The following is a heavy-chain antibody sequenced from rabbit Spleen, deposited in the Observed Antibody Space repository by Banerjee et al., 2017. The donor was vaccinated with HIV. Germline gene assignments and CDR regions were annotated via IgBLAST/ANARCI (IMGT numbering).Heavy chain of an antibody. Sequence: QSLEESGGDLVKPGGTLTLTCKASGIDFSSYYYMCWVRQPPGKGLEWIACIAVGSGGFTYYANWAKGRFTISKTSSTTVTLHMTSLTAADTATYFCARDTGTSFSSYGMDLWGPGTLVTVS. CDR2: IAVGSGGFT. V-gene: IGHV1S40*01. CDR3: ARDTGTSFSSYGMDL. J-gene: IGHJ6*01. D-gene: IGHD8-1*01. CDR1: GIDFSSYYY.